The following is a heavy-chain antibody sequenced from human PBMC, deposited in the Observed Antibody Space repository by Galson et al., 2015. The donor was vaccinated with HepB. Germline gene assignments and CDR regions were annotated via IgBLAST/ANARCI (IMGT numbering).Heavy chain of an antibody. D-gene: IGHD2-2*01. J-gene: IGHJ5*02. CDR2: INQSGTT. CDR1: GGSFSGNYWSNY. CDR3: AIGVAVRPAANGWFGP. V-gene: IGHV4-34*01. Sequence: ETLSLTCAVYGGSFSGNYWSNYWSWIRQPPGKGLEWIGEINQSGTTNYNPSLESRVTISVDTSKNQFSLKLSSVTAADTAVYYCAIGVAVRPAANGWFGPWGQGTLVTVSS.